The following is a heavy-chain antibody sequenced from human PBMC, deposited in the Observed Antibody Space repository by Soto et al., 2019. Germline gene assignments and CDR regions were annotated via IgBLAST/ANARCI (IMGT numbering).Heavy chain of an antibody. V-gene: IGHV1-69*13. Sequence: SVKVSCKASGGTFSSYAISWVRQAPGQGLEWMGGIIPIFGTANYAQKFQGRVTITADESTSTAYMELSSLRSEDTAVYYCASGRGTYYYGSGSPFFDYWGQGTLVTVSS. CDR3: ASGRGTYYYGSGSPFFDY. CDR1: GGTFSSYA. D-gene: IGHD3-10*01. CDR2: IIPIFGTA. J-gene: IGHJ4*02.